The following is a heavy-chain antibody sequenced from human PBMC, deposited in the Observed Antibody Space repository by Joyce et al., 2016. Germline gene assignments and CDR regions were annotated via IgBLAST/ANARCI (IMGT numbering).Heavy chain of an antibody. J-gene: IGHJ4*02. V-gene: IGHV3-30*18. CDR2: IANDGNKK. CDR1: GFTFSNYG. Sequence: QVQLVESGGGVVQPGRSLRLSCAASGFTFSNYGMHWVRQAPGKGLEGVAVIANDGNKKYYADSVKCRFTISRDNSKNTLYLQMNSLRAEDTAVYYCAKRYDYVDYWGQGTLVTVSS. D-gene: IGHD3-16*01. CDR3: AKRYDYVDY.